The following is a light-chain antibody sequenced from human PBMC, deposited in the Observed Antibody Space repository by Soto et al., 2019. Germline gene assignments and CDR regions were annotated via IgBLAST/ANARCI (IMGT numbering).Light chain of an antibody. CDR2: DAS. CDR1: QSVSSY. CDR3: QQRSNWHT. V-gene: IGKV3-11*01. J-gene: IGKJ4*01. Sequence: EIVLTQSPATLSLSPGERATLSCRASQSVSSYLAWYQQKPGQAPRLLIYDASNRATGMPARFSGSGSGTDVTPTITSLVPDDVVVYDGQQRSNWHTYGGGTKVESK.